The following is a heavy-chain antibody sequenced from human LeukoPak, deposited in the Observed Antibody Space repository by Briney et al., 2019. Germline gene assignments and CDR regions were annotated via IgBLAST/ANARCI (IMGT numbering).Heavy chain of an antibody. CDR1: GFTFSTYW. CDR2: IRPEGTTT. CDR3: ARDLDWILFDY. V-gene: IGHV3-74*03. D-gene: IGHD3-9*01. J-gene: IGHJ4*02. Sequence: GGSLRLSCAASGFTFSTYWMHWVRQAPGKGLVWVSRIRPEGTTTAYADSVKGRFTISRDNAKNTLFLQMNSLSGEDTAVYYCARDLDWILFDYWGQGTLVTVSS.